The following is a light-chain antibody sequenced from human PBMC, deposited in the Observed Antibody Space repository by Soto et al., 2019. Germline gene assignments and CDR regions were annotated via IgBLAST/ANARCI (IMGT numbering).Light chain of an antibody. CDR3: SSYTTAFFYV. CDR2: GVT. V-gene: IGLV2-14*01. Sequence: QSALTQPASVSGSPGQSITISCTGSSSDIGAFNYVAWYQQHPGKAPKLIIHGVTNRPSGVSSRFSGSKSDYTASLTISGLQAEDEADYYCSSYTTAFFYVFGTGTKHTVL. J-gene: IGLJ1*01. CDR1: SSDIGAFNY.